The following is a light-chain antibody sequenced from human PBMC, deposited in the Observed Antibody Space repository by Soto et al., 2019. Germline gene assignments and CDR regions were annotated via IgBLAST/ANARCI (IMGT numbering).Light chain of an antibody. V-gene: IGLV2-14*03. Sequence: QSALTQPASVSGSPGQSITISCTGTSSDVGGSNYVSWYQQHPGKAPKLMIYDVNNRPSGISNRFPGSKSGNTASLTISGLQAEDEADYYCSSYRSGSTLVFGGGTKLTV. CDR1: SSDVGGSNY. CDR3: SSYRSGSTLV. CDR2: DVN. J-gene: IGLJ2*01.